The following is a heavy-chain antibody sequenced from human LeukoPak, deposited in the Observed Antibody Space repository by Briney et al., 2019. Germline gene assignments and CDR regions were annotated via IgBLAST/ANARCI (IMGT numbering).Heavy chain of an antibody. V-gene: IGHV3-20*04. J-gene: IGHJ4*02. CDR3: ARDLGIAVAGTFDY. CDR2: INWNGGST. D-gene: IGHD6-19*01. Sequence: GSLSLSCAASGFTFDDYGMSWVRQAPGKGLEWVSGINWNGGSTCYADSVKGRFTISRDNAKNSLYLQMNSLRAEDTALYYCARDLGIAVAGTFDYWGQGTLVTVSS. CDR1: GFTFDDYG.